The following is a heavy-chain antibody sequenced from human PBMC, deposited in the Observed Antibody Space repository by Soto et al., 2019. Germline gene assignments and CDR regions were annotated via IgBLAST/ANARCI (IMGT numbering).Heavy chain of an antibody. Sequence: PGGSLRLSCAASGFTFSSYGMHWVRQAPGKGLEWVAVISYDGSNKYYADSVKGRFTISRDNSKNTLYLQMNSLRAEDTAVYYCANFPGVEIVATEYGAFDFWGQGTMVTV. V-gene: IGHV3-30*18. D-gene: IGHD5-12*01. CDR3: ANFPGVEIVATEYGAFDF. CDR2: ISYDGSNK. CDR1: GFTFSSYG. J-gene: IGHJ3*01.